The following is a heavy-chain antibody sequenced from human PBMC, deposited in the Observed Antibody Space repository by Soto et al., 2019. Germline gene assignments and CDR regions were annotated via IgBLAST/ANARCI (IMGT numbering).Heavy chain of an antibody. J-gene: IGHJ6*03. CDR2: IYPGDSDT. V-gene: IGHV5-51*01. Sequence: PGESLKISRKGSGYSFTSYWIGWVRQMPGKGLEWMGIIYPGDSDTRYSPSFQGQVTISADKSISTAYLQWSSLKASDTAMYYCARHPIAAAGGYYYYYMDVWGKGTTVTVSS. CDR1: GYSFTSYW. D-gene: IGHD6-13*01. CDR3: ARHPIAAAGGYYYYYMDV.